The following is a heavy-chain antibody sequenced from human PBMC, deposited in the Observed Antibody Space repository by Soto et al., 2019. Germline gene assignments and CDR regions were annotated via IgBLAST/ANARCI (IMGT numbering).Heavy chain of an antibody. D-gene: IGHD1-1*01. J-gene: IGHJ5*02. CDR2: ISYDGSNK. V-gene: IGHV3-30*18. CDR1: GFTFSSYG. Sequence: HPGGSLRLSCAASGFTFSSYGMHWVRQAPGKGLEWVAVISYDGSNKYYADSVKGRFTISRDNSKNTLYLQMNSLRAEDTAVYYYAKDLEMAHNWSSWGQGTLVTVSS. CDR3: AKDLEMAHNWSS.